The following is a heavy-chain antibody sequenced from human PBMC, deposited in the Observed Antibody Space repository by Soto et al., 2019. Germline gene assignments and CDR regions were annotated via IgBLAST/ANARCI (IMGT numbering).Heavy chain of an antibody. CDR3: ARDLKEYCSDGKCNWFDP. V-gene: IGHV4-59*01. J-gene: IGHJ5*02. D-gene: IGHD2-15*01. CDR1: GASITTYY. Sequence: SENLSLTCTVSGASITTYYWSWIRQPPGKGLEWIGYISYSGSTDYNPSLKSRVTISFDASKNHISLQVRSATAADAAVYYCARDLKEYCSDGKCNWFDPWGQGTLVTVS. CDR2: ISYSGST.